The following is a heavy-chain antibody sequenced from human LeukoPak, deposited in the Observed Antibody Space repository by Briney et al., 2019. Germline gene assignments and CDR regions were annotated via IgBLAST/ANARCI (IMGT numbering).Heavy chain of an antibody. CDR3: AKDTGEGHDSREIDY. Sequence: GGSLRLSCTASGFNFSPYGMHWVRQAPGKGLEWVAVIWYDGSDKYYADSVKDRFTISRDNSRNTLYLQLNSLRADDTAIYYCAKDTGEGHDSREIDYWGQGTLVTVSS. D-gene: IGHD3-22*01. J-gene: IGHJ4*02. V-gene: IGHV3-33*06. CDR2: IWYDGSDK. CDR1: GFNFSPYG.